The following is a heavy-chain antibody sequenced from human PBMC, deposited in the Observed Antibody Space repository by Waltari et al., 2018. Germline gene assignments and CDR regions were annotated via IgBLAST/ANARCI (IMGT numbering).Heavy chain of an antibody. CDR1: GFTFSSYA. J-gene: IGHJ4*02. D-gene: IGHD6-13*01. V-gene: IGHV3-23*03. CDR2: IYGGGST. Sequence: EVQLLESGGGLVQPGGSLRLSCAASGFTFSSYAMSWVRQAPGKGLDWVSVIYGGGSTYYADSVKGRFTISRDNSKSTLYLQMNSLRAEDTAVYYCAKGPMAAAPFDYWGQGTLVTVSS. CDR3: AKGPMAAAPFDY.